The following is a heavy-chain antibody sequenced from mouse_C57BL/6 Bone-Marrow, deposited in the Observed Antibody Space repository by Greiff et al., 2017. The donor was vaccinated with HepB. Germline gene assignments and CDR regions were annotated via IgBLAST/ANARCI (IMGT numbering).Heavy chain of an antibody. J-gene: IGHJ4*01. D-gene: IGHD2-13*01. CDR2: IDPKSGGP. Sequence: QVQLQQPGAELVKPGASVKLSCKASGYTFTSYWMHWVKQRPGRGLEWIGRIDPKSGGPKYNEKFKSKATLTVDKPSSTAYMQLSSLTSEDSAVYYCARDYGDYYYAMDYWGQGTAVTVSS. CDR1: GYTFTSYW. V-gene: IGHV1-72*01. CDR3: ARDYGDYYYAMDY.